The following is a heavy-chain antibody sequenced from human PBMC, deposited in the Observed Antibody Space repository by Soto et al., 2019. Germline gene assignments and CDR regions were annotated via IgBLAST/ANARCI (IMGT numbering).Heavy chain of an antibody. V-gene: IGHV3-23*01. Sequence: EVQLLESGGALEHPGGSLRLSCAASGFAFSTYAMTWVRQAPGKGLEWVSVISGSGGRSYYAASVKGRFTISRENSKNTLYLQMNGLRAEDTALYYCAKVTKRAAAGRYEYYKYGMDVWGQGTTVTVSS. CDR2: ISGSGGRS. J-gene: IGHJ6*02. D-gene: IGHD6-13*01. CDR3: AKVTKRAAAGRYEYYKYGMDV. CDR1: GFAFSTYA.